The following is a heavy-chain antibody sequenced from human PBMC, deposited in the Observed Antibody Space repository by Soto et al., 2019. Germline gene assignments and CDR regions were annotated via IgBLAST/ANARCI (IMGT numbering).Heavy chain of an antibody. Sequence: PSETLSLTCTVSGGSISSGDYYWSWIRQPPGKGLEWIGYIYYSGSTYYNPSLKSRVTISVGTSKNQFSLKLSSVTAADTAVYYCARDRCSGGSCYFSYYYGMDVWGQGTTVTVSS. CDR3: ARDRCSGGSCYFSYYYGMDV. CDR2: IYYSGST. D-gene: IGHD2-15*01. J-gene: IGHJ6*02. V-gene: IGHV4-30-4*01. CDR1: GGSISSGDYY.